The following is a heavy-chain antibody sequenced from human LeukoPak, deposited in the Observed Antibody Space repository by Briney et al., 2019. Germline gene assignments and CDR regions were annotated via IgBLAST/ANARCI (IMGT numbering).Heavy chain of an antibody. CDR1: GGSFSGYY. CDR3: ARGRNNHYYHSNTGFGY. CDR2: INHSGST. J-gene: IGHJ4*02. V-gene: IGHV4-34*01. Sequence: PSETLSLTCAVYGGSFSGYYWSWIRQPPGKGLEWIGEINHSGSTNYNPSLKSRVTISVDTSKNQFSLKLSSVTAADTAVYYCARGRNNHYYHSNTGFGYWGQGTLVTVFS. D-gene: IGHD3-22*01.